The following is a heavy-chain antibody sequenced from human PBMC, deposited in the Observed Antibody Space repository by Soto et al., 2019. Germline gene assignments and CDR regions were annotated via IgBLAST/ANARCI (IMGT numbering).Heavy chain of an antibody. CDR2: IHYSRPT. CDR3: TTGGDASKTGY. CDR1: GVSIRSTPQN. Sequence: QVQLQESGPGLVAPSQTLSLTCTVSGVSIRSTPQNWRWIRQYPGKGLAWIGFIHYSRPTYYHPSLMSRSAISVDTFRNDFSLRMLAVTAADTAVYSCTTGGDASKTGYLGQGTLVTVS. D-gene: IGHD1-1*01. J-gene: IGHJ4*02. V-gene: IGHV4-31*03.